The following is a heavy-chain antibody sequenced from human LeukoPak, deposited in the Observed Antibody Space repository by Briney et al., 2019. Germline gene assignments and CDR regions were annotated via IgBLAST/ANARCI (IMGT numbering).Heavy chain of an antibody. V-gene: IGHV1-24*01. J-gene: IGHJ4*02. CDR1: GYTLTELS. CDR3: ARDLSERYSIDY. CDR2: FDPEDGET. Sequence: ASVKVSCKVSGYTLTELSMHWVRQAPGKGLEWMGGFDPEDGETIYAQKFQGRVTMTEDTSTDTAYMELSSLRAEDTAVYYCARDLSERYSIDYWGQGTLVTVSS. D-gene: IGHD1-1*01.